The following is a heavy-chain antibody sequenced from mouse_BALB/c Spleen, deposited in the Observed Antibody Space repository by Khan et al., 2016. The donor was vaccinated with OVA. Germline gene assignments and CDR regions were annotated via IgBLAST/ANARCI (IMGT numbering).Heavy chain of an antibody. CDR3: TRSGWAALAY. CDR1: GYTFTSYY. V-gene: IGHV1S81*02. Sequence: QVQLQQSGAELVKPGASVKLSCKASGYTFTSYYIYWVKQRPGQGLEWIGGINPSNGGTYFNEKFESKATLTVDKSSSTAFMQVSSLTSEDSAVFYWTRSGWAALAYWGQGTLVTVSA. J-gene: IGHJ3*01. D-gene: IGHD1-1*02. CDR2: INPSNGGT.